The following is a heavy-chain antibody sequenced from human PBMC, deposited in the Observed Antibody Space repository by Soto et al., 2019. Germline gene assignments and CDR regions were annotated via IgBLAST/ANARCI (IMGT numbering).Heavy chain of an antibody. CDR3: ARALELLDWFDP. CDR2: IYYSGST. J-gene: IGHJ5*02. CDR1: GGSFSGYY. V-gene: IGHV4-59*01. D-gene: IGHD1-26*01. Sequence: SETLSLTCAVYGGSFSGYYWSWFRQPPGKGLEWIGYIYYSGSTNYNPSLKSRVTISVDTSKNQFSLKLSSVTAADTAVYYCARALELLDWFDPWGQGTLVTVS.